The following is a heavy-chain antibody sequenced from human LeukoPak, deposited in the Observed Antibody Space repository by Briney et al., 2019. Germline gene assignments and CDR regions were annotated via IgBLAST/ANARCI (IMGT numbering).Heavy chain of an antibody. CDR1: GFTFSSYG. V-gene: IGHV3-30*03. Sequence: GGSLRLSCAASGFTFSSYGMHWVRQAPGKGLEWVAVIPYDGSIKYYADSVKGRFTISRDNSKNTLYLQMNSLRAEDTAVYYCARDTRGIAAAGTGEDYWGQGTLVTVSS. CDR3: ARDTRGIAAAGTGEDY. J-gene: IGHJ4*02. CDR2: IPYDGSIK. D-gene: IGHD6-13*01.